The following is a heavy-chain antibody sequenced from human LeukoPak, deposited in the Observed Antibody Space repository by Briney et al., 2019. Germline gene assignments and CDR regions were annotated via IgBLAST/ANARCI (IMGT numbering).Heavy chain of an antibody. Sequence: GGSLRLSCAASGFTFSSYGMHWVRQAPGKGLEWVAVISFDGSNKYYADSVKGRFTISRDNSKNTLYLQMNSLRAEDTAVYYCARVGVLVVVTATAPNFDYWGQGTLVTVSS. CDR2: ISFDGSNK. J-gene: IGHJ4*02. D-gene: IGHD2-21*02. V-gene: IGHV3-30*03. CDR3: ARVGVLVVVTATAPNFDY. CDR1: GFTFSSYG.